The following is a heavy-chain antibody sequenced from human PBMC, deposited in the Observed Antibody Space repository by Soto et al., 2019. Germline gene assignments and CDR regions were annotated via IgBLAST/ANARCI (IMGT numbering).Heavy chain of an antibody. V-gene: IGHV5-51*01. J-gene: IGHJ4*02. CDR2: IYPGDSDT. D-gene: IGHD6-19*01. Sequence: EVQLVQSGAEVKKPGESLKISCEASGYVFANYWIGWVRQMPGKGLEWMGIIYPGDSDTRYSPSFQGHVTISADKSISTAYLQWSSLEASDTAIYYCARAPSHGWFQHFDFWGQGTLVTVSS. CDR1: GYVFANYW. CDR3: ARAPSHGWFQHFDF.